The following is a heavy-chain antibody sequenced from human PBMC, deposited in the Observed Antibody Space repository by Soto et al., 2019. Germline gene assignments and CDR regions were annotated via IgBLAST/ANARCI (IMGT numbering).Heavy chain of an antibody. CDR1: GGSISSSNW. CDR3: AREVVVVPAAKLDSLDI. V-gene: IGHV4-4*02. J-gene: IGHJ3*02. Sequence: KTSETLSLTCAVSGGSISSSNWWSWVRQPPGKGLEWIGEIYHSGSTNYNPSLKSRVTISVDKSKNQFSLKLSSVTAADTAVYYCAREVVVVPAAKLDSLDIWGQGTMVTVSS. CDR2: IYHSGST. D-gene: IGHD2-2*01.